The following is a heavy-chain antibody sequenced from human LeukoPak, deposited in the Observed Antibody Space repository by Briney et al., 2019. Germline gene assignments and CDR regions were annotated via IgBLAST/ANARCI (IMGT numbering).Heavy chain of an antibody. D-gene: IGHD3-22*01. CDR2: IFYTGST. CDR1: GGSVSSRGTY. V-gene: IGHV4-39*01. CDR3: ASHSGYYSDY. Sequence: PSETLSLTCIVSGGSVSSRGTYWGWVRQPPGQGLEWIATIFYTGSTFYNPSLKSRVTISVDRSKNQFSLKLSSVTAADTAVYYCASHSGYYSDYWGQGTLVTVSS. J-gene: IGHJ4*02.